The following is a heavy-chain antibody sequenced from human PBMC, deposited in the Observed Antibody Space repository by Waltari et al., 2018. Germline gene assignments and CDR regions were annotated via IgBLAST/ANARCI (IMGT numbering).Heavy chain of an antibody. Sequence: VQLVESGGGLVQPGGSLRLSGEASGFTLSSYWMPGSRQAPGKWLVWVSRINSDGSSTSYADSVKGRFTISRDNAKNTLYLQMNSLRAEYTAVYYCARAYDFCSGFNWFDPWGQGTLVTVSS. CDR1: GFTLSSYW. CDR2: INSDGSST. CDR3: ARAYDFCSGFNWFDP. D-gene: IGHD3-3*01. V-gene: IGHV3-74*01. J-gene: IGHJ5*02.